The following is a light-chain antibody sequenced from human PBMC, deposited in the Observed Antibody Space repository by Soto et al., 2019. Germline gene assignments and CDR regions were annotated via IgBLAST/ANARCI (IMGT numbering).Light chain of an antibody. V-gene: IGKV3-20*01. Sequence: EIVLTQSPGNLSLSPGERATLSCRASQSVSSSYLAWYQQKPGQAPRLLIYGASSRPTGIPDRFSGSGSGTDFTLTISRLEPEDFAVYYCQQYGSSSTFGQGTRLEIK. J-gene: IGKJ5*01. CDR1: QSVSSSY. CDR2: GAS. CDR3: QQYGSSST.